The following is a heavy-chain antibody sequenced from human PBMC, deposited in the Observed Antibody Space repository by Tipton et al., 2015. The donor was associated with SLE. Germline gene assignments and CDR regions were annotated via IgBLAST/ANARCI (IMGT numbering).Heavy chain of an antibody. D-gene: IGHD6-25*01. CDR3: ARDQNGPGQRLDRYFEL. J-gene: IGHJ2*01. Sequence: SLRLSCAASGFTFSSYAMHWVRQAPGKGLEWVAVLSYEGSNKYYADSVKGRFTISRDNSKKTLYLQMNSLRAEDTAVYYCARDQNGPGQRLDRYFELWGRSTLVTGPS. V-gene: IGHV3-30-3*01. CDR2: LSYEGSNK. CDR1: GFTFSSYA.